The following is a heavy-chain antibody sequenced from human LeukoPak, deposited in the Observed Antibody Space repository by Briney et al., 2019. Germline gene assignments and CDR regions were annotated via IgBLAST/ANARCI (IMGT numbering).Heavy chain of an antibody. CDR3: ARAATMGSSWYWFDP. J-gene: IGHJ5*02. CDR2: ISAYNGNT. D-gene: IGHD6-13*01. Sequence: GASVKVSCKASGYTFTSYGISWVRQAPGQGLEWMGWISAYNGNTNYAQKLQGRVTMTTDTSTSTAYMELRSLRSDDTAVYYCARAATMGSSWYWFDPWGQGTLVTVSS. V-gene: IGHV1-18*01. CDR1: GYTFTSYG.